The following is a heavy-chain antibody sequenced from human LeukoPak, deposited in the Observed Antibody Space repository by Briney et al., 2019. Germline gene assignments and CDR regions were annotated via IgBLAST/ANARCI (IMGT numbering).Heavy chain of an antibody. Sequence: SETLSLTCTVSGGSISSSSYYWGWIRQPPGKGLEWIGNIYYSGSTHCNPSLKSRVTIPADMSKNQFSLKMSSMTAADTAVYYCARRVAGGKYYFDYWGQGTLVTVSS. CDR1: GGSISSSSYY. D-gene: IGHD2-15*01. CDR3: ARRVAGGKYYFDY. CDR2: IYYSGST. J-gene: IGHJ4*02. V-gene: IGHV4-39*01.